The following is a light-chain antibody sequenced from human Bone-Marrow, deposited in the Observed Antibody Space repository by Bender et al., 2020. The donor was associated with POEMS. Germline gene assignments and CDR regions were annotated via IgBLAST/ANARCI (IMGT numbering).Light chain of an antibody. CDR3: NSYTSTSTLVV. J-gene: IGLJ2*01. Sequence: QSVVTQPPSASGTPGQRVTISCSGSGSNIGTNYVFWYQHLPGTAPKLLISRNDQRASGVPDRFSGSKSGNTASLTISGLQTEDEADYYCNSYTSTSTLVVFGGGTKLTVL. V-gene: IGLV1-47*01. CDR1: GSNIGTNY. CDR2: RND.